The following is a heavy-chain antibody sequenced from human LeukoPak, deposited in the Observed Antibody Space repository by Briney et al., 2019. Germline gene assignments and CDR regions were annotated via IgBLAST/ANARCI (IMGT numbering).Heavy chain of an antibody. CDR1: GGSITDYY. V-gene: IGHV4-59*01. D-gene: IGHD6-19*01. Sequence: PSETLSLTCTVSGGSITDYYWGWIRQPPGKGLEWIGYDYYSGSSNYNPSLKSRVTISVDTSKNQFSLKMSSVTAADTAVYYCARLEGSAHFDYWGQGTLVTVSS. CDR3: ARLEGSAHFDY. CDR2: DYYSGSS. J-gene: IGHJ4*02.